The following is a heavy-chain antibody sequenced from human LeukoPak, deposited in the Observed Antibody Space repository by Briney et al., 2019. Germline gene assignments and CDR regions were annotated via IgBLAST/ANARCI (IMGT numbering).Heavy chain of an antibody. CDR2: IKSKTDGGTT. CDR1: GFTLSSYS. CDR3: TTDFTYYYGSGSYYKLGDY. V-gene: IGHV3-15*01. Sequence: GGSLRLSCAASGFTLSSYSMNWVRQAPGKGLEWVGRIKSKTDGGTTDYAAPVKGRFTISRDDSKNTLYLQMNSLKTEDTAVYYCTTDFTYYYGSGSYYKLGDYWGQGTLVTVSS. J-gene: IGHJ4*02. D-gene: IGHD3-10*01.